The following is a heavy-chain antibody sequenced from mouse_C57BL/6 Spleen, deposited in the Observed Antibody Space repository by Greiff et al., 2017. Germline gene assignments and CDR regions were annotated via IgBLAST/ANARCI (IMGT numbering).Heavy chain of an antibody. D-gene: IGHD1-1*01. CDR3: ARKGVYYYGSSYVFFAY. J-gene: IGHJ3*01. CDR2: INPNNGGT. CDR1: GYTFTDYN. Sequence: VQLQQSGPELVKPGASVKIPCKASGYTFTDYNMDWVKQSHGKSLEWIGDINPNNGGTIYNQKFKGKATLTVDKSSSTAYMELRSLTSEDTAVYYCARKGVYYYGSSYVFFAYWGQGTLVTVSA. V-gene: IGHV1-18*01.